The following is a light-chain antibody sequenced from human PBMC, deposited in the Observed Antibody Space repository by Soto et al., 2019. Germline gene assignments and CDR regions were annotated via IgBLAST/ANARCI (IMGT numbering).Light chain of an antibody. J-gene: IGKJ1*01. V-gene: IGKV1-39*01. CDR2: AAS. Sequence: DIQMTQSPSSLSASVGDRVTITCRASQSISSYLNWYQQKPGKAPKLLIYAASSLQSGVPSRFSGSGSGTDFTLTINSLQPEDFATYHCQQSHTTLPTFGQGTKVEIK. CDR1: QSISSY. CDR3: QQSHTTLPT.